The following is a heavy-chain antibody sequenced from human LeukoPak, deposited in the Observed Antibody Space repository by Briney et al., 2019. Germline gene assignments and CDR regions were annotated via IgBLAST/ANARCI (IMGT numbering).Heavy chain of an antibody. CDR1: GFTFSTYW. J-gene: IGHJ4*02. CDR3: ARDGGAGTTPNFDY. Sequence: PGGSLRLSCAASGFTFSTYWMAWVRQAPGKGLEWVANIKADGSDKNYVDSVKGRFTISRDNAKNSLYLQMNSLRAEDTAVYYCARDGGAGTTPNFDYWGQGTLVTVSS. CDR2: IKADGSDK. D-gene: IGHD1-7*01. V-gene: IGHV3-7*01.